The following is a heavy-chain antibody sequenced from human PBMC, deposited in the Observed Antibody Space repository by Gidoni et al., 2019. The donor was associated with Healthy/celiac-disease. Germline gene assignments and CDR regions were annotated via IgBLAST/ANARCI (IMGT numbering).Heavy chain of an antibody. CDR3: AKGHIVLMVYAKEWDYGGSRSFDY. CDR1: GFTFSSDA. J-gene: IGHJ4*02. Sequence: EVQLLESGGGLVRPGGSLRLSCSASGFTFSSDAMSWARQAPGKGLEWVSAISGSGGSTYYADSVKGRFTISRDNSKNTLYLQMNSLRAEDTAVYYCAKGHIVLMVYAKEWDYGGSRSFDYWGQGTLVTVSS. D-gene: IGHD2-8*01. V-gene: IGHV3-23*01. CDR2: ISGSGGST.